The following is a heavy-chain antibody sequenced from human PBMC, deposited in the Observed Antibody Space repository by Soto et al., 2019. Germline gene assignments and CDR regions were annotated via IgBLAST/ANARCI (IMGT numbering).Heavy chain of an antibody. CDR1: GGSISSYY. D-gene: IGHD3-10*01. CDR2: IYYSGST. J-gene: IGHJ4*02. V-gene: IGHV4-59*01. CDR3: ARGSITMVRGVISL. Sequence: SETLSLTCTVSGGSISSYYWSWIRQPPGKGLEWIGYIYYSGSTNYNPSLKSRVTISVDTSKNQFSLKLSSVTAADTAVYYCARGSITMVRGVISLWGQGTLVTVSS.